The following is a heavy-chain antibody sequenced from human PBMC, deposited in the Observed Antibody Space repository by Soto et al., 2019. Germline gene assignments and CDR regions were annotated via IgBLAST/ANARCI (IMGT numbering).Heavy chain of an antibody. CDR2: IYYSGST. CDR3: GRVVRDGPFDY. CDR1: GGSISSYY. V-gene: IGHV4-59*01. J-gene: IGHJ4*02. Sequence: QVQLQESGPGLVKPSETLSLTCTVSGGSISSYYWSWIRQPPGKGLEWIGYIYYSGSTNYNPSLKHRVTISVDTSKNQFSLKLRSVTAAGTAVYYCGRVVRDGPFDYWGQGTLVTVSS.